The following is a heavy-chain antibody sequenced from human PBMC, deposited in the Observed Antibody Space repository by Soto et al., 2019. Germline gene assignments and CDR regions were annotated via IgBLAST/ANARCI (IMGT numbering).Heavy chain of an antibody. D-gene: IGHD2-2*02. Sequence: GGSLRLSCAASGFTFSNAWMSWVRQAPGKGLEWVGRIKTKTDGGTTDYAAPVKGRFTISRDDSKNTLYLQMNSLKTEDTAVXXXXXXXTGYCSSSSCYKKIDAFDIWGQGTMVTVSS. CDR1: GFTFSNAW. V-gene: IGHV3-15*01. J-gene: IGHJ3*02. CDR2: IKTKTDGGTT. CDR3: XXXXTGYCSSSSCYKKIDAFDI.